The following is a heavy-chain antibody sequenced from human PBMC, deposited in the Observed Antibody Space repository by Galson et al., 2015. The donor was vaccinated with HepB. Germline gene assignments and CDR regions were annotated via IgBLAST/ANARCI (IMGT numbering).Heavy chain of an antibody. Sequence: SLRLSCAASGFTFSNYGMHWVRQAPGKGLEWVAVIWFDGSNKDCLDSVRGRFTISRDNSKNMLSLEMNSLRDEDTATYYCARSPSSSWGDGFDIWGQGTMVTVSS. CDR1: GFTFSNYG. CDR2: IWFDGSNK. D-gene: IGHD6-13*01. J-gene: IGHJ3*02. V-gene: IGHV3-33*01. CDR3: ARSPSSSWGDGFDI.